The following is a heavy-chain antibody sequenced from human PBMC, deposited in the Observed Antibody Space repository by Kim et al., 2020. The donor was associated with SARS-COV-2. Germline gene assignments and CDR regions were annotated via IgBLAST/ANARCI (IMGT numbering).Heavy chain of an antibody. V-gene: IGHV3-9*01. Sequence: GGSLRLSCAASGFTFDDYAMHWVRQAPGKGLEWVSGISWNSGNIGYADSVKGRFTISRDNAKNSLYLQMNSLRAEDTALYYCAKDTAGGVAMYWYFDLWG. J-gene: IGHJ2*01. CDR3: AKDTAGGVAMYWYFDL. CDR1: GFTFDDYA. CDR2: ISWNSGNI. D-gene: IGHD2-21*01.